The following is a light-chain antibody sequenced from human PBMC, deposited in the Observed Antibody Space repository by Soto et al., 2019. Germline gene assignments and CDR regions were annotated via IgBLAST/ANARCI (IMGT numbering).Light chain of an antibody. Sequence: EIVLTQSPGTLSLSPGERATLSCRASQSVSSNYLAWYQQKTGQTPRLLIYIASSRAPGIPDRFSGSGSGTHFTLSISRVEPEDFAVYYCQQHGSSPWTFGQGTKVEIK. CDR3: QQHGSSPWT. CDR1: QSVSSNY. V-gene: IGKV3-20*01. CDR2: IAS. J-gene: IGKJ1*01.